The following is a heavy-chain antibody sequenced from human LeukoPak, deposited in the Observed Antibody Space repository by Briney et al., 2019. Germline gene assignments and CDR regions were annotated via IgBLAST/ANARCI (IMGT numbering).Heavy chain of an antibody. CDR3: ARVAVSGPTGWFDS. V-gene: IGHV3-21*01. J-gene: IGHJ5*01. D-gene: IGHD2-8*02. Sequence: GGSLRLSCAAPGFTFNSYLMSWVRQAPGKGLEWVSSISSTSAYIHYADSVKGRFTISRDNVDNVVYLEMNSLGAEDTATYYCARVAVSGPTGWFDSWGQGTLVIVSS. CDR2: ISSTSAYI. CDR1: GFTFNSYL.